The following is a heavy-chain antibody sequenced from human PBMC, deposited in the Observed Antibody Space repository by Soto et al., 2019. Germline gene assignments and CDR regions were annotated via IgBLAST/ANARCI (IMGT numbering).Heavy chain of an antibody. CDR1: GFTSTNYA. CDR3: TKYLYGYYYYGMDV. J-gene: IGHJ6*02. D-gene: IGHD6-13*01. CDR2: ISSSGGST. Sequence: EVQLLESGGGLVQPGGSLRLSCAASGFTSTNYAMSWVRQAPGKGLEWVLAISSSGGSTYYADTVKGQFTISRDNSKNNLDLQMNSLTAEDTAVYYCTKYLYGYYYYGMDVWGQGTTVTVSS. V-gene: IGHV3-23*01.